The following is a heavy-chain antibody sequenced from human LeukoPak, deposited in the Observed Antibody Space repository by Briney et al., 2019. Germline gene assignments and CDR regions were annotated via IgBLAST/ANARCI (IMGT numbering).Heavy chain of an antibody. D-gene: IGHD1-26*01. J-gene: IGHJ4*02. CDR1: GFTFSSYW. CDR3: ARDVGGSYYDFDFDY. CDR2: INSDGSST. Sequence: PGGSLILSCAASGFTFSSYWMHWVRQAPGKGLVWVSRINSDGSSTSYADSVKGRLTISRDNAKNTLYLQMNSLRAEDTAVYYCARDVGGSYYDFDFDYWGQGTLVTVSS. V-gene: IGHV3-74*01.